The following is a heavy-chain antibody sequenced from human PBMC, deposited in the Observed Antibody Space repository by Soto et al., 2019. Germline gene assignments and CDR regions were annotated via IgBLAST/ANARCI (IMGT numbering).Heavy chain of an antibody. Sequence: SVKVSCKASGGTFSSYTISWVRQAPGQGIEWMGRIIPILGIANYAQKFQGRVTITADKSTSTAYMELSSLRSEATAVYYFARALEPDFLCGYSGCYHNSIDFWAKGTSVTVSS. CDR2: IIPILGIA. D-gene: IGHD3-3*01. V-gene: IGHV1-69*02. CDR1: GGTFSSYT. CDR3: ARALEPDFLCGYSGCYHNSIDF. J-gene: IGHJ6*03.